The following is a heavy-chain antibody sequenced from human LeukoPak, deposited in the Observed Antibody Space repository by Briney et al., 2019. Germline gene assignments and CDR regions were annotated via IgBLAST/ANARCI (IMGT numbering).Heavy chain of an antibody. D-gene: IGHD6-19*01. J-gene: IGHJ4*02. CDR2: IRSKANSYAT. Sequence: PGGSLRLSCAAPGFTFSGSAMHWVRQASGKGLEWVGRIRSKANSYATAYAASVKGRFTISRDDSKNMAYLQMNSLKTEDTAVYYCTRRGSSGWSFDYWGQGTLVTVSS. V-gene: IGHV3-73*01. CDR1: GFTFSGSA. CDR3: TRRGSSGWSFDY.